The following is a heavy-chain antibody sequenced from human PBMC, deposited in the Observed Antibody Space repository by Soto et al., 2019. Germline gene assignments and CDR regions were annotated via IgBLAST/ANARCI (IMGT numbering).Heavy chain of an antibody. D-gene: IGHD3-22*01. Sequence: SETLSLTCTVSGGSISSGDYYWSWIRQPPGKGLEWIGYIYYSGSTYYNPSLKSRVTISVDTSKNQFSLKLSSVTAADTAVYYCASGGLPYYYDSSGYFPGYWFDPWGQGTLVTVSS. CDR3: ASGGLPYYYDSSGYFPGYWFDP. J-gene: IGHJ5*02. V-gene: IGHV4-30-4*01. CDR1: GGSISSGDYY. CDR2: IYYSGST.